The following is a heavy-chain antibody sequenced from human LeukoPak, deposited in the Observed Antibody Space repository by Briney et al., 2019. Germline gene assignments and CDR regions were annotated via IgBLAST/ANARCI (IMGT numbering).Heavy chain of an antibody. CDR1: GGSISSGAYY. D-gene: IGHD6-13*01. J-gene: IGHJ4*02. Sequence: SETLSLTCTVSGGSISSGAYYWSWIRQPPGKGLEWIGHIYYSGSTYYNPSLQSRVSLSVDTSKSQFSLTLNSVTAADTAVYYCARGDSSSWSFKIWGQGSLVTVSS. CDR2: IYYSGST. CDR3: ARGDSSSWSFKI. V-gene: IGHV4-30-4*01.